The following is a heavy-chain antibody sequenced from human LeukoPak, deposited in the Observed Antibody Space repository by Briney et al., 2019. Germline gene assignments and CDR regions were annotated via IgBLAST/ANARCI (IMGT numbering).Heavy chain of an antibody. CDR3: ARGMCSSVDH. Sequence: ASVKVSCKASGYNFNSFSFSWVRQAPGHGLEWLGWISPYNGNTNYAQKLQGRVTMTTDTSTSTVYMELRSLTSDDTAVYYCARGMCSSVDHWGQGTLVTVSS. CDR2: ISPYNGNT. V-gene: IGHV1-18*04. J-gene: IGHJ4*02. D-gene: IGHD2-15*01. CDR1: GYNFNSFS.